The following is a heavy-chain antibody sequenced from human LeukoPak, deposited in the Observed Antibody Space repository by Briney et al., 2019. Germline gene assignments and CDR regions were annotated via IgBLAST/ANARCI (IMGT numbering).Heavy chain of an antibody. J-gene: IGHJ5*02. CDR2: ISGSGGST. D-gene: IGHD4-17*01. V-gene: IGHV3-23*01. CDR3: AKVNGDYGRNWFDP. Sequence: GGSLRLSCAASGFTFSSYAMSWVCQAPGKGLEWVSAISGSGGSTYYADSVKGRFTISGDNSKNTLYLQMNSLRAEDTAVYYCAKVNGDYGRNWFDPWGQGTLVTVSS. CDR1: GFTFSSYA.